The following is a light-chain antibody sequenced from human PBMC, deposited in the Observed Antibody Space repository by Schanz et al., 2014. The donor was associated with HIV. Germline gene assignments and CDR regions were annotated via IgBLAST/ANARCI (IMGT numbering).Light chain of an antibody. CDR1: QSVSSD. Sequence: EIVLTQSPATLSVSPGERATLSCRASQSVSSDLAWYQQKPGQAPRLLIYGASSRATGIPDRFSGSGSGTEFTLTISSLQSEDFAVYHCQQYNNWPPWTFGQGTKVEIK. CDR3: QQYNNWPPWT. CDR2: GAS. J-gene: IGKJ1*01. V-gene: IGKV3D-15*01.